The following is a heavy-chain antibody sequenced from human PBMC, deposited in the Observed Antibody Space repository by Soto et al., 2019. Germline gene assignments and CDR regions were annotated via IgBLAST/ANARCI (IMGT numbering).Heavy chain of an antibody. CDR1: GFTFGDYA. CDR2: IRSKAYGGTT. J-gene: IGHJ4*02. D-gene: IGHD3-22*01. V-gene: IGHV3-49*04. Sequence: PVGSLRLSCTASGFTFGDYAMSWVRQAPGKGLEWVGFIRSKAYGGTTEYAASVKGRFTISRDDSKSIAYLQMNSLKTEDTAVYYCTRGSRPITMIVVVIFDYWGQGTLRTVSS. CDR3: TRGSRPITMIVVVIFDY.